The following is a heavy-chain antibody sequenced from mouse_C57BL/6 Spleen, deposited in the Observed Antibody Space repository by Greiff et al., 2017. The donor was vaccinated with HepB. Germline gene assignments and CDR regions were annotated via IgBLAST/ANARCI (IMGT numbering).Heavy chain of an antibody. CDR3: ARSDYGNSWYFDV. V-gene: IGHV1-80*01. D-gene: IGHD2-1*01. J-gene: IGHJ1*03. Sequence: QVQLQQSGAELVKPGASVKISCKASGYAFSSYWMNWVKQRPGKGLEWIGQIYPGDGDTNYNGKFKGKATLTADKSSNTAYMQLSSLTSEDSAVYFCARSDYGNSWYFDVWGTGTTVTVSS. CDR1: GYAFSSYW. CDR2: IYPGDGDT.